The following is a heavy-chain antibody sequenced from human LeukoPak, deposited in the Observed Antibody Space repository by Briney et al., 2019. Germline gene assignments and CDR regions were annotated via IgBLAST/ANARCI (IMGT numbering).Heavy chain of an antibody. V-gene: IGHV3-11*01. Sequence: GGSLRLSCAASGFTFSDYYMSWIRQAPGKGLEWVSYISSSGSTIYYADSVKGRFTISRDNAKNSPYLQMNSLRAEDTAVYYCARGNWNFNLYYFDYWGQGTLVTVSS. CDR2: ISSSGSTI. D-gene: IGHD1-7*01. J-gene: IGHJ4*02. CDR3: ARGNWNFNLYYFDY. CDR1: GFTFSDYY.